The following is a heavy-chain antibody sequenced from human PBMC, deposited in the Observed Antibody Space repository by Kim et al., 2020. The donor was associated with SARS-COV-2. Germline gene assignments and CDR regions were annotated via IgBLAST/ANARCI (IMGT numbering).Heavy chain of an antibody. CDR1: GYTFTSYG. V-gene: IGHV1-18*01. CDR2: ISAYNGNT. J-gene: IGHJ5*02. D-gene: IGHD5-18*01. Sequence: ASVKVSCKASGYTFTSYGISWVRQAPGQGLEWMGWISAYNGNTNYAQKFQDRVTMTTDTSTSTAYMELRSLRSDDTAVYYCARPHRYSFGYSWFDPWGQGTLVTVSS. CDR3: ARPHRYSFGYSWFDP.